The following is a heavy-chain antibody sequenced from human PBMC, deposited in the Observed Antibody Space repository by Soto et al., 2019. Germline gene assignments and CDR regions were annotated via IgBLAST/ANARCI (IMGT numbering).Heavy chain of an antibody. J-gene: IGHJ4*02. D-gene: IGHD6-19*01. CDR1: GYTFTNYG. CDR3: ARVGRCAVADTDY. CDR2: ISGYNGNT. V-gene: IGHV1-18*01. Sequence: QVQLVQSGVEVQKPGASVKVSCKASGYTFTNYGITWVRQAPGQGLEWLGWISGYNGNTNYAQKFQGRVTMTTDTSTSTAYMDLRSLRYDDTAVYYCARVGRCAVADTDYWGQGTLLTVSS.